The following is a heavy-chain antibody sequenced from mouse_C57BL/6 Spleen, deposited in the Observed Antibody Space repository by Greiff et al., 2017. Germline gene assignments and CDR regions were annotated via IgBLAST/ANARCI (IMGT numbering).Heavy chain of an antibody. J-gene: IGHJ3*01. Sequence: VQLKESGPGLVQPSQSLSITCTVSGFSLTSDGVHWVRQSPGKGLEWLGVIWSGGSTDYNAAFISRLSISKDNSKSEVFFKMNSLQADDTAIYYCARRGYGGSSGFAYWGQGTLVTVSA. CDR1: GFSLTSDG. CDR2: IWSGGST. D-gene: IGHD1-1*01. CDR3: ARRGYGGSSGFAY. V-gene: IGHV2-2*01.